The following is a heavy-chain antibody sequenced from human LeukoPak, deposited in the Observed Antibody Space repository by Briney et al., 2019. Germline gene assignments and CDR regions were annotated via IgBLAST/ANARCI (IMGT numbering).Heavy chain of an antibody. Sequence: PSETLSLTCTVSGGSISNYYWSWIRQPPGKGLEWIGYIYYSGSTNYNPSLKSRVTISVDTSKNQFPLKLSSVTAADTAVYYCASRGTSWGPDAFDIWGQGTMVTVSS. CDR2: IYYSGST. CDR1: GGSISNYY. D-gene: IGHD2-2*01. CDR3: ASRGTSWGPDAFDI. J-gene: IGHJ3*02. V-gene: IGHV4-59*12.